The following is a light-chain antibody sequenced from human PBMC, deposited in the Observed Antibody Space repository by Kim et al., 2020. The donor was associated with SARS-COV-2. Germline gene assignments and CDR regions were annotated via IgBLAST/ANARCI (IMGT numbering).Light chain of an antibody. V-gene: IGKV3-20*01. CDR2: GTS. CDR3: QQYGSGPFT. CDR1: QGFGTTY. Sequence: LSQGERATRSCRASQGFGTTYLAWYQVKPGQPPRLLIYGTSTRASGVPDRFSGRVSAADFSLTISRLEPEDAAVYYCQQYGSGPFTFGPGTKVEI. J-gene: IGKJ3*01.